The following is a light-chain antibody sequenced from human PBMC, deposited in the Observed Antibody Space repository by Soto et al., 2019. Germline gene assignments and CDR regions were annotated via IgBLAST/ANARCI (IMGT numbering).Light chain of an antibody. CDR3: HHYGTSPWT. V-gene: IGKV3D-20*01. CDR2: DAS. Sequence: IVLTHSPGTLSLSPCERATLSFGASQTVRRNFLAWYQKRPGLAPRLLIYDASSRATGIPDRFSGSGSGTEFTLTISRLEPEDFAVYYCHHYGTSPWTFGQGTKVDI. J-gene: IGKJ1*01. CDR1: QTVRRNF.